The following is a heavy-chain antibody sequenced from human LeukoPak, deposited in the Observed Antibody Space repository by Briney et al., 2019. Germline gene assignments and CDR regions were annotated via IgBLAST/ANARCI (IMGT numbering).Heavy chain of an antibody. V-gene: IGHV3-7*05. Sequence: GGSLRLSCAASGFTFNVFWMTWVRQAPGKGLQWVANIKQDGSEKYYVDSVKGRFTISRDDAKKTLYLQMNSLRAEDTAVYYCARGWNCFDYWGQGTLVTVSS. CDR2: IKQDGSEK. CDR3: ARGWNCFDY. D-gene: IGHD1-1*01. CDR1: GFTFNVFW. J-gene: IGHJ4*02.